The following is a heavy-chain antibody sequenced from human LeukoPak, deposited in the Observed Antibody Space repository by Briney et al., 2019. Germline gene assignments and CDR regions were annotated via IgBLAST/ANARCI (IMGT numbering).Heavy chain of an antibody. D-gene: IGHD1-26*01. Sequence: KPSETLSLTCTVFGYSISSTYYWGWIRQPPGKGLEWIGNIYYSGSTYYNPSPMSRVTISVDTSKNQFSLKLSSVTAADTAVYYCARDRGIRPYYFDYWGQGTLVTVSS. J-gene: IGHJ4*02. V-gene: IGHV4-38-2*02. CDR2: IYYSGST. CDR3: ARDRGIRPYYFDY. CDR1: GYSISSTYY.